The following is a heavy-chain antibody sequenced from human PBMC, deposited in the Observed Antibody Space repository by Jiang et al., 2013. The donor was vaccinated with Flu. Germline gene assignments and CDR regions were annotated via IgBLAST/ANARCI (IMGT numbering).Heavy chain of an antibody. V-gene: IGHV4-4*02. CDR3: ARLFGEGSYAALDI. CDR1: GSSFTTNNW. D-gene: IGHD3-16*01. J-gene: IGHJ3*02. CDR2: VYHSGST. Sequence: GSGLVKPSGTLSLTCAISGSSFTTNNWWTWVRQPPGKGLEWIGQVYHSGSTFYNPSLKGRVTISVDKSTTQFFLNLTSVTAADTAVYYCARLFGEGSYAALDIWGPRDNGHRLF.